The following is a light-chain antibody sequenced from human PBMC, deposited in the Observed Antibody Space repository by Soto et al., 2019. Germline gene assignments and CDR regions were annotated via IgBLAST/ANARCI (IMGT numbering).Light chain of an antibody. Sequence: PLGQTSFFVSASVGDSVAITCRASQDLSTYLAWYQQKPGKAPRLLIHAASTLQSRVPPRFSGSGSGTEFTLTISSLQPEDCTTYYCQVLTNYPLSSGQGARLEI. CDR3: QVLTNYPLS. CDR2: AAS. V-gene: IGKV1-9*01. J-gene: IGKJ5*01. CDR1: QDLSTY.